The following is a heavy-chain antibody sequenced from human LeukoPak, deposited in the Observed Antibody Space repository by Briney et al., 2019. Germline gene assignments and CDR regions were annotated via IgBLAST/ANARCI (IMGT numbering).Heavy chain of an antibody. CDR1: GGSISSYY. CDR3: ARVSSDYGDYDLTLDY. J-gene: IGHJ4*02. D-gene: IGHD4-17*01. V-gene: IGHV4-59*01. Sequence: SETLSLTCTVSGGSISSYYWSWIRQPPGKGLEWIGYIYYSGSTNYNPSLKSRVTISVDTSKNQFSLKLSSVTAADTAVYYCARVSSDYGDYDLTLDYGGQGTLVTVSS. CDR2: IYYSGST.